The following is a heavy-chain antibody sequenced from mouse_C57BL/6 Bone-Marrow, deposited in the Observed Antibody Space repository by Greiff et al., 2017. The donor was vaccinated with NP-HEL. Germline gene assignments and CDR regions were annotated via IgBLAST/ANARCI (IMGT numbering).Heavy chain of an antibody. J-gene: IGHJ1*03. V-gene: IGHV14-4*01. CDR2: IDPENGDT. CDR3: TTGSIYWYFDV. D-gene: IGHD1-1*01. CDR1: GFNIKDDY. Sequence: VQLQQSGAELVRPGASVKLSCTASGFNIKDDYMHWVKQRPEQGLEWIGWIDPENGDTEYASKFQGKATITADTSSNTAYRQLSSLTSEDTAVYYCTTGSIYWYFDVWGTGTTVTVSS.